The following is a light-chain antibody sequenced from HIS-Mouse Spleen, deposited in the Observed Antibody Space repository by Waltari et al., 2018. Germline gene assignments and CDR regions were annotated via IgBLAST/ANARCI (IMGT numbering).Light chain of an antibody. V-gene: IGKV1-39*01. Sequence: DIQMTQSPSSLSASVGDRVTITCRASQSISSYLNWYQQKPGKAPKLLIYAASSLQSGVPSRFSGSGYGTDFTLTISSLQPGDFATYYCQQSYSTPRTFGQGTKVEIK. CDR3: QQSYSTPRT. CDR2: AAS. J-gene: IGKJ1*01. CDR1: QSISSY.